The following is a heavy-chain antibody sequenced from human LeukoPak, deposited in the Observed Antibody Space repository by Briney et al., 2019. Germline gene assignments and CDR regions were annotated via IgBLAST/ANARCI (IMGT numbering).Heavy chain of an antibody. V-gene: IGHV3-74*01. D-gene: IGHD3-9*01. CDR2: INSDGSST. CDR3: ARVREVFDILTGSRWWDFDY. Sequence: GGSLRLSCAASGFTFSSYWMHWVRQAPGKGLVWVSRINSDGSSTSYADSVKGRFTISRDNAKNTLYLQMNSLRAEDTAVYYCARVREVFDILTGSRWWDFDYWGQGTLVTVSS. CDR1: GFTFSSYW. J-gene: IGHJ4*02.